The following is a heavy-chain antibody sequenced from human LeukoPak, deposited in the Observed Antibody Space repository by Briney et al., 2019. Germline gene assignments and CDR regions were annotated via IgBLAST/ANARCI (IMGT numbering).Heavy chain of an antibody. CDR3: ASGFGELNFDY. CDR2: INHSGST. V-gene: IGHV4-34*01. D-gene: IGHD3-10*01. Sequence: PSETLSLTCAVYGGSFSGYYWSWIRQPPGKGLEWIGEINHSGSTNYNPSLKSRVTISVDTSKNQFSLKLSSVTAADTAVYYCASGFGELNFDYWGQGTLVTVSS. J-gene: IGHJ4*02. CDR1: GGSFSGYY.